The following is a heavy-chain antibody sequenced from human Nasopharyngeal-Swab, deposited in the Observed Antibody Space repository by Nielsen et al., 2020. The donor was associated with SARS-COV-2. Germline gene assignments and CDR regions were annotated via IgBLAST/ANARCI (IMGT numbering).Heavy chain of an antibody. CDR2: MYHDGRT. V-gene: IGHV3-66*01. CDR3: AREFYYRFDY. Sequence: WIRQPPGKGLEWVSVMYHDGRTYYTDSVKGRFTIPRDNSKNTVYLQMNSLRAEDTAVYYCAREFYYRFDYWGQGTLVTVSS. D-gene: IGHD3-10*01. J-gene: IGHJ4*02.